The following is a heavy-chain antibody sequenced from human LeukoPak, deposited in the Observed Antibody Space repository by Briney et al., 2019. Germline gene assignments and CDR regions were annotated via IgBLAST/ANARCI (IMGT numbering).Heavy chain of an antibody. V-gene: IGHV4-34*01. CDR3: ARGVTDSSGCTLDY. J-gene: IGHJ4*02. CDR1: GGSFSGYY. CDR2: INHSGST. Sequence: SETLSLTCAVYGGSFSGYYWSWIRQPPGKGLEWIGEINHSGSTNYNPSLKSRVTISVDTSKNQFSLKLSSVTAADTAVYYCARGVTDSSGCTLDYWGQGTLVTVSS. D-gene: IGHD3-22*01.